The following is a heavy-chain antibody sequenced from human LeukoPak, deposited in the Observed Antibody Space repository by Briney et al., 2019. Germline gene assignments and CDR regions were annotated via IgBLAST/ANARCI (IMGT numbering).Heavy chain of an antibody. Sequence: GESLKISCKGSGYSFTTYWISWVRQMPGKGLEWMGRIDPSDSYTNYSPSFQGHVTISADKSFSTAYLQWTSLKASDTAVYYCARHAKAYGSSCDYWGQGTLVTVSS. CDR3: ARHAKAYGSSCDY. D-gene: IGHD6-13*01. CDR1: GYSFTTYW. J-gene: IGHJ4*02. CDR2: IDPSDSYT. V-gene: IGHV5-10-1*01.